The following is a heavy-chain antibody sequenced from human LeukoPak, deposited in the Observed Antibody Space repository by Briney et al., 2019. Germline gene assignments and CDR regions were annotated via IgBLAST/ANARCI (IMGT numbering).Heavy chain of an antibody. CDR1: GGSISSSSYY. CDR2: IYYSGST. CDR3: ARDIGFYGSAYY. D-gene: IGHD3-10*01. V-gene: IGHV4-39*07. J-gene: IGHJ4*02. Sequence: PSETLSLTCTVSGGSISSSSYYWGWIRQPPGKGLEWIGSIYYSGSTYYNPSLKSRVTISVDTSKNQFSLKLSSVTAADTAVYYCARDIGFYGSAYYWGQGTLVTVSS.